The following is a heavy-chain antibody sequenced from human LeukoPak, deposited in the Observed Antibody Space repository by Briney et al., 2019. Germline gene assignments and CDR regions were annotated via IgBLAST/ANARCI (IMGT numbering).Heavy chain of an antibody. D-gene: IGHD3-3*01. CDR3: TRVEKGFWSGFKMDV. V-gene: IGHV3-48*01. Sequence: GGSLRLSCAASGLTFRSYGMHWVRQAPGKGLEWISYISGSSGTIYYADSVKGRFIISRDNDKNSLYLQMNSLRVEDTAVYFCTRVEKGFWSGFKMDVWGKGTTVAVSS. CDR1: GLTFRSYG. CDR2: ISGSSGTI. J-gene: IGHJ6*04.